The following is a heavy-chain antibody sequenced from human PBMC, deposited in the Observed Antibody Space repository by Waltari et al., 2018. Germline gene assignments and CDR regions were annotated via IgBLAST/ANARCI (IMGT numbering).Heavy chain of an antibody. CDR2: ISSGGST. CDR1: GFTFSSYA. J-gene: IGHJ4*02. Sequence: VQLLESGGGLVQPGGSLRISCAASGFTFSSYAMSWVRQAPGNGLEWVSVISSGGSTYYADSVKGRFTISRDNSKNTLYLQMNSLRAEDTAVYYCAKVEWLLYLGYWGQGTLVTVSS. V-gene: IGHV3-23*03. CDR3: AKVEWLLYLGY. D-gene: IGHD3-3*01.